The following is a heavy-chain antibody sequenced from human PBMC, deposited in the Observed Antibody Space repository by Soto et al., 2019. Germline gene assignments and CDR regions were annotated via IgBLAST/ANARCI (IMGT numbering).Heavy chain of an antibody. Sequence: HPGGSLRLSCAASGFTFSSYAMSWVRQAPGKGLEWVSAISGSGGSTYYADSVKGRFTISRDNAKNSLYLQMNSLRAEDTAVYYCARDQYYYDSSGYSLYNWFDPWAREPWSPSPQ. J-gene: IGHJ5*02. CDR2: ISGSGGST. D-gene: IGHD3-22*01. CDR1: GFTFSSYA. V-gene: IGHV3-23*01. CDR3: ARDQYYYDSSGYSLYNWFDP.